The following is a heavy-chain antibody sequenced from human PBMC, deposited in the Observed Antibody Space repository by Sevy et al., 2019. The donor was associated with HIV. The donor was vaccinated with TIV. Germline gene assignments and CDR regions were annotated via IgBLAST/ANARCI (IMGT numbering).Heavy chain of an antibody. CDR1: GFSFIHEN. D-gene: IGHD2-21*02. Sequence: GGSLRLSCVASGFSFIHENMNWVRQAPGKGLEWLSYISTSGSTIYQADSGQGRVTISRDNAKNSLFLQMNSLRVEDTAIDYCVSEWDDKFSYGDSDPAVDCWGQGTLVTVSS. CDR3: VSEWDDKFSYGDSDPAVDC. V-gene: IGHV3-48*04. J-gene: IGHJ4*02. CDR2: ISTSGSTI.